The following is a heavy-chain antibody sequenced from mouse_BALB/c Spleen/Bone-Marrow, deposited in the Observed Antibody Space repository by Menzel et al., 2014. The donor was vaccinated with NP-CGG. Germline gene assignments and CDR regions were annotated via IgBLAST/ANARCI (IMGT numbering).Heavy chain of an antibody. CDR2: IDPSDSET. CDR3: ARSHGYYPYWYFDV. V-gene: IGHV1-69*02. CDR1: GYTFTSYW. D-gene: IGHD2-3*01. J-gene: IGHJ1*01. Sequence: QVQLQQSGAELVKPGAPVKLSCNASGYTFTSYWMNWVKQRPGRGLEWIGRIDPSDSETHYNQKFKDKATLTVDKSSSTAYIQLSSLTSEDSAVYYCARSHGYYPYWYFDVWGAGTTVTVSS.